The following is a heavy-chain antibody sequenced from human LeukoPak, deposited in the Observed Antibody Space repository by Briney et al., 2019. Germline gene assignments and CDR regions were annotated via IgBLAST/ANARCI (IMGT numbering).Heavy chain of an antibody. J-gene: IGHJ6*03. CDR3: ARVDPRGYYYYMDV. CDR2: ISAYNGNT. CDR1: GYTFTSYG. V-gene: IGHV1-18*01. Sequence: ASVKVSCKASGYTFTSYGISWVRQAPGQGLEWMGWISAYNGNTNYAQKLQGRVTMTTDTSTSTAYMELRSLRSEDTAVYYCARVDPRGYYYYMDVWGKGTTVTVSS. D-gene: IGHD2-15*01.